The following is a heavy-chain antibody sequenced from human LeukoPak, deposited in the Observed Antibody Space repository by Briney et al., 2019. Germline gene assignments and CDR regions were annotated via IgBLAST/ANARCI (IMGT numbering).Heavy chain of an antibody. V-gene: IGHV1-46*04. CDR1: GYTFTDYH. J-gene: IGHJ4*02. CDR3: ARETPGAYSFDY. CDR2: MFASGETG. D-gene: IGHD4-23*01. Sequence: GASVKVSCKSSGYTFTDYHVHWVRQAPGQGLGWLGKMFASGETGSNAQKLKGRVTLTRDTSTATVYMELSSLTAEDTAMYFCARETPGAYSFDYWGQGVLVTVSS.